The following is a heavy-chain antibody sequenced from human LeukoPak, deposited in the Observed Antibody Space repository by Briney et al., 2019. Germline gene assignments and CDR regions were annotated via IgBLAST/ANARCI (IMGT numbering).Heavy chain of an antibody. J-gene: IGHJ6*03. V-gene: IGHV1-69*13. D-gene: IGHD4-11*01. CDR3: ARAVTPPQYYYYYMDG. CDR1: GGTFSSYA. Sequence: SVKVSCKASGGTFSSYAISWVRQAPGQGLEWMGGIIPIFGTANYAQKFQGRVTITADESTSTAYMELSSLRSEDTAVYYCARAVTPPQYYYYYMDGWGTGTTVTVSS. CDR2: IIPIFGTA.